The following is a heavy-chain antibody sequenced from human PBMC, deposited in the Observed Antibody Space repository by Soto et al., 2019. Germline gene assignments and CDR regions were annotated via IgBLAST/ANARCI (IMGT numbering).Heavy chain of an antibody. CDR3: AKGVEPAAIPGAFDI. J-gene: IGHJ3*02. CDR1: GYTFTSYG. D-gene: IGHD2-2*01. CDR2: ISAYNGNR. V-gene: IGHV1-18*01. Sequence: QVQLVQSGAEVKKPGASVKVSCKASGYTFTSYGISWVRQAPGQGLEWMGWISAYNGNRNYAQKLQGRVTMTTDTSKXTAYMELRSLRSDDTAVYYCAKGVEPAAIPGAFDIWGQGTKVTVSS.